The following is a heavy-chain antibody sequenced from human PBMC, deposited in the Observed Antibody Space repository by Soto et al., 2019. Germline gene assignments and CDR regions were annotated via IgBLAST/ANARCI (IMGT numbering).Heavy chain of an antibody. V-gene: IGHV1-46*01. D-gene: IGHD5-18*01. CDR2: IDPSGGKT. CDR1: GYTFTRDQ. Sequence: ASVKVSCKASGYTFTRDQIHWVRQAPGQGLEWMGMIDPSGGKTNYAQKFQGRVTMTRDTSTSTVYMALSSLRSEDTAIYFCARVMRSLLSITALDTWGQGTLVTVS. CDR3: ARVMRSLLSITALDT. J-gene: IGHJ5*02.